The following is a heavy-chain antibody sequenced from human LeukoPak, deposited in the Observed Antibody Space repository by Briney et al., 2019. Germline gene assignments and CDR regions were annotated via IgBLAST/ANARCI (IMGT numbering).Heavy chain of an antibody. Sequence: PGGSLRLSCAASGFTFTYFGMHWVRQAPGKGLEWVAFIRYDGSNKYYADSVKGRFTISRDNSKNTLYLQMNSLRAEDTAVYYCAKDPIILGSSSWFVWFDPWGQGTLVTVSS. D-gene: IGHD6-13*01. V-gene: IGHV3-30*02. CDR2: IRYDGSNK. CDR1: GFTFTYFG. CDR3: AKDPIILGSSSWFVWFDP. J-gene: IGHJ5*02.